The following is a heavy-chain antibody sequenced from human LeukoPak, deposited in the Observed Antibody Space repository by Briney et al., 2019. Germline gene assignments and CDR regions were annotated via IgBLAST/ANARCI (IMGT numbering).Heavy chain of an antibody. CDR1: GFTFSSYW. Sequence: PGGSLRLSCAASGFTFSSYWMPWVRQAPGKGLVWVSRINSDGSSTSYADSVKGRFTISRDNAKNTLYLQMNSLRAEDTAVYYCARDRGAYCSGGSCYSRNWFDPWGQGTLVTVSS. J-gene: IGHJ5*02. CDR2: INSDGSST. D-gene: IGHD2-15*01. V-gene: IGHV3-74*01. CDR3: ARDRGAYCSGGSCYSRNWFDP.